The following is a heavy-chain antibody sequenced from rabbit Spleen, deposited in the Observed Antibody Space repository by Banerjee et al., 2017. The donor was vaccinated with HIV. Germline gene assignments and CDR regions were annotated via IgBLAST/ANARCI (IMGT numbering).Heavy chain of an antibody. CDR3: ARRDYSVGAANNHLNL. Sequence: QEQLVESGGGLVQPGGSLTLSCKASGIDFTKYYITWVRQAPGKGLEWIGIIYAAKGSTDYASWVNGRFTISSQNAQNTLYLQLNSLTVADTATYFCARRDYSVGAANNHLNLWGPGTLVTVS. CDR1: GIDFTKYY. V-gene: IGHV1S47*01. J-gene: IGHJ4*01. CDR2: IYAAKGST. D-gene: IGHD4-1*01.